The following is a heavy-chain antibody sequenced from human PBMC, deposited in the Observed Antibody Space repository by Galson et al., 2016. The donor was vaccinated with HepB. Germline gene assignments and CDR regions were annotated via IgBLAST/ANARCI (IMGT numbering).Heavy chain of an antibody. CDR2: SSDSGSTT. V-gene: IGHV3-23*01. J-gene: IGHJ4*02. D-gene: IGHD3-16*01. CDR3: AKMGTRVITTYYFDY. CDR1: GFTFSSYA. Sequence: SLRLSCAASGFTFSSYAMTWVRRAPGKGLEWVSLSSDSGSTTYYADSVKDRFTISRDNPKNTLYLQMDSLRAEDTAVYYCAKMGTRVITTYYFDYWGQGTLVTVSS.